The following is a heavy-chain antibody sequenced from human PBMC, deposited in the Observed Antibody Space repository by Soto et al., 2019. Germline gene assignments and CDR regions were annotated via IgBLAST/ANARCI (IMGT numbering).Heavy chain of an antibody. J-gene: IGHJ5*02. CDR2: IIPIFGTA. CDR1: GGTFSSYA. D-gene: IGHD3-3*01. CDR3: ARHNDFWSGYYNWFDP. V-gene: IGHV1-69*13. Sequence: SVKVSCKASGGTFSSYAISRVRQAPGQGLEWMGGIIPIFGTANYAQKFQGRVTITADESTSTAYMELSSLRSEDTAVYYCARHNDFWSGYYNWFDPWGQGTLVTVSS.